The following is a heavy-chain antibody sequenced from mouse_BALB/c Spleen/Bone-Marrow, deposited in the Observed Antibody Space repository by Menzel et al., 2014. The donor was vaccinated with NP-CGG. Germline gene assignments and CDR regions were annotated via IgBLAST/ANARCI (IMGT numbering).Heavy chain of an antibody. D-gene: IGHD1-1*01. J-gene: IGHJ2*01. Sequence: DVQLVESGAGLVQPGGSRKLSCAASGFTFSSFGMHWVRQAPEKGLEWVAYISSGSSTAYYADKVMGRFTISRDNPKNTLFLQMTSLRSEDTAMYYCARSGSSSGYFDYWGQGTTLTVSS. CDR1: GFTFSSFG. CDR2: ISSGSSTA. V-gene: IGHV5-17*02. CDR3: ARSGSSSGYFDY.